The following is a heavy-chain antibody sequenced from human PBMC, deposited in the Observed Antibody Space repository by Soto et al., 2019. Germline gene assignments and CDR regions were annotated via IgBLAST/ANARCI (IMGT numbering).Heavy chain of an antibody. J-gene: IGHJ2*01. CDR2: INWNGGSI. V-gene: IGHV3-20*01. CDR3: ARGADYGDHRGYFDL. CDR1: GFTFDDYG. D-gene: IGHD4-17*01. Sequence: EVQLVESGGGVVRPGGSLRLSCAASGFTFDDYGMSWVRQPPGKGLEWVSGINWNGGSIGYADSVKGRFTTSGDNAKNSRYLKMNSLRAEVTALYHCARGADYGDHRGYFDLWGRGTLVTVSS.